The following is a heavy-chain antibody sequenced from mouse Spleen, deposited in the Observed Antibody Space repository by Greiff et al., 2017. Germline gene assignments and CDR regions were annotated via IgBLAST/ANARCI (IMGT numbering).Heavy chain of an antibody. Sequence: VQLQQSGAELVRPGTSVKVSCKASGYAFTNYLIEWVKQRPGQGLEWIGVINPGSGGTNYNEKFKGKATLTADKSSSTAYMQLSSLTSEDSAVYFCARTPTAQATAYWGQGTLVTVSA. CDR2: INPGSGGT. J-gene: IGHJ3*01. CDR3: ARTPTAQATAY. CDR1: GYAFTNYL. D-gene: IGHD3-2*02. V-gene: IGHV1-54*01.